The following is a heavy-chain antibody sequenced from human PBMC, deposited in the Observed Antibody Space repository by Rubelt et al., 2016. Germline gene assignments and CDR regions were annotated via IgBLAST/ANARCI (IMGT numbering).Heavy chain of an antibody. Sequence: QVQLVQSGAEVKKPGASVKVSCKASGYTFTSYGISWVRQAPGQGLEWMGWISAYNGNTNYARKLQGRVTMTTDTSTSTAYMELRSLRSDDTAVYYCARVISGVEYSSSWHFDYWGQGTLVTVSS. D-gene: IGHD6-13*01. CDR2: ISAYNGNT. CDR1: GYTFTSYG. J-gene: IGHJ4*02. CDR3: ARVISGVEYSSSWHFDY. V-gene: IGHV1-18*01.